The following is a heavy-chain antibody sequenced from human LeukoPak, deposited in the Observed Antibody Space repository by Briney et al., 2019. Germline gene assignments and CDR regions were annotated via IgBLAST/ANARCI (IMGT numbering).Heavy chain of an antibody. CDR2: MNPNSGNT. CDR1: GYAFTSYD. CDR3: ARDRAAADYFDI. J-gene: IGHJ3*02. D-gene: IGHD6-13*01. V-gene: IGHV1-8*01. Sequence: GASVKVSCKASGYAFTSYDINWVRQAPGQGLEWMRWMNPNSGNTGYAQKFQGRVTMTRNTSISTAYMELSSLRSEDTAVYYCARDRAAADYFDIWGQGTMVTVSS.